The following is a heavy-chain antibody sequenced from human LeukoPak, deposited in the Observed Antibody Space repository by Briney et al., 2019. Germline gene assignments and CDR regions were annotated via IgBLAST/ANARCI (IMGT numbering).Heavy chain of an antibody. CDR2: VYYTGST. CDR1: GGSISTYY. Sequence: SETLSLTCTASGGSISTYYWSWIRQPPGKGLEWIGYVYYTGSTNYNPSLKSRVTISVDTSKNQFSLKLRSVTAADTAEYYCARETDSNFFDSWGQGTLVTVSS. CDR3: ARETDSNFFDS. D-gene: IGHD3-3*02. J-gene: IGHJ4*02. V-gene: IGHV4-59*12.